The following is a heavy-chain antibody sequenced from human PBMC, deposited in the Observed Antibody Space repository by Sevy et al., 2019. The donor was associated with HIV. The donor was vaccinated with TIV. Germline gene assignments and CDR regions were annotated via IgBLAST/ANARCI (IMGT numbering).Heavy chain of an antibody. J-gene: IGHJ4*02. CDR2: IWYDGTNK. Sequence: GGSLRLSCAASGCSISGYGMHWVRQAPGKGLEWVAVIWYDGTNKDYADSVKGRFTISRDNSKNTLYLQMNSLRAEDTAVYYCAREDIRVAGIGYYFHSWGQGTLVTVSS. CDR3: AREDIRVAGIGYYFHS. CDR1: GCSISGYG. D-gene: IGHD6-19*01. V-gene: IGHV3-33*01.